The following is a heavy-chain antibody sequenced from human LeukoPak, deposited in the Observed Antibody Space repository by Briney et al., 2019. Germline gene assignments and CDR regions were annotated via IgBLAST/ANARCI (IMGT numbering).Heavy chain of an antibody. J-gene: IGHJ4*02. V-gene: IGHV3-53*05. Sequence: GGSLRLSCAASGFTVSSNYMSWVRQAPGKGLEWVSVIYSGGSTYYADSVKGRFTISRDNSKNTLYLQMNSLRVEDTAVYYCAKDYRTGGWSTDHDYWGQGTLVTVSS. CDR2: IYSGGST. CDR1: GFTVSSNY. CDR3: AKDYRTGGWSTDHDY. D-gene: IGHD6-19*01.